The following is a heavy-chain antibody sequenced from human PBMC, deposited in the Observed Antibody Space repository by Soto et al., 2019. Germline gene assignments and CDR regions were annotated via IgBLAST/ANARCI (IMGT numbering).Heavy chain of an antibody. V-gene: IGHV4-59*08. J-gene: IGHJ4*02. CDR1: GGSISSYY. CDR3: ARRNFDGFLDY. CDR2: IYYSGST. Sequence: SETLSLTCTVSGGSISSYYWSWIRQPPGKGLEWIGYIYYSGSTNYNPSLKSRVTISVDTSKNQFSLKLSSVTAADTAVYYCARRNFDGFLDYWGQETLVTVSS. D-gene: IGHD3-9*01.